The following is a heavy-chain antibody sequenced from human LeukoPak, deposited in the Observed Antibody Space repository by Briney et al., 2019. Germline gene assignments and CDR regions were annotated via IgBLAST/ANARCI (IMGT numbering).Heavy chain of an antibody. CDR2: ISAYNGNT. J-gene: IGHJ4*01. V-gene: IGHV1-18*01. Sequence: ASVKVSCKASGYTFTSYGISWVRRAPGQGLEWMGWISAYNGNTNYAQKLQGRVTMTTDTSTSTAYMELRSLRSDDTAVFYCARSSGSYPRCPYWGHGTLVTVSS. CDR1: GYTFTSYG. D-gene: IGHD1-26*01. CDR3: ARSSGSYPRCPY.